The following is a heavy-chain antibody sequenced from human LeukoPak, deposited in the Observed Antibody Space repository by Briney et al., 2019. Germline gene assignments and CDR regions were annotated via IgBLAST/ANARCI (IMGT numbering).Heavy chain of an antibody. J-gene: IGHJ1*01. D-gene: IGHD3-22*01. CDR2: ISSSSSNI. V-gene: IGHV3-48*01. Sequence: PGGSLRLSCAASGFAFNGHGMNWVRQAPGKGLEWVSHISSSSSNIYSADFVKGRFTISRDNSKNTLYLQMNSLRAEDTAVYYCARPYYYDSSGYYEYFQHWGQGTLVTVSS. CDR3: ARPYYYDSSGYYEYFQH. CDR1: GFAFNGHG.